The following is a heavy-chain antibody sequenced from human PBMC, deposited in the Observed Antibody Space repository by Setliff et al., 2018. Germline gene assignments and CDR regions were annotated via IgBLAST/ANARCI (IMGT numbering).Heavy chain of an antibody. CDR1: GFSLNTYGIC. CDR2: IYWDDDK. Sequence: SGPTLVNPTQTLTLTCTFSGFSLNTYGICLTWIRQPPGKALEWLALIYWDDDKYYSTSLKTRLTISKDTSRNQVVLTMTNMDPVDTATYYCTRTIRDSSVQSWFDPWGPGTLVTVSS. J-gene: IGHJ5*02. CDR3: TRTIRDSSVQSWFDP. D-gene: IGHD3-22*01. V-gene: IGHV2-70*01.